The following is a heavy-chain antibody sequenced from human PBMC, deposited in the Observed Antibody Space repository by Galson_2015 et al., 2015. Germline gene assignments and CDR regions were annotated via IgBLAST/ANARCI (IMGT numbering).Heavy chain of an antibody. J-gene: IGHJ3*02. CDR3: ARDGYYDYVWGSYRRSCDAFDI. D-gene: IGHD3-16*02. CDR2: MNPNSGNT. V-gene: IGHV1-8*01. Sequence: SVKVSCKASGYTFTSYDINWVRQATGQGLEWMGWMNPNSGNTGYAQKFQGRVTMTRNTSISTAYMELSSLRSEDTAVYYCARDGYYDYVWGSYRRSCDAFDIWGQGTMVTVSS. CDR1: GYTFTSYD.